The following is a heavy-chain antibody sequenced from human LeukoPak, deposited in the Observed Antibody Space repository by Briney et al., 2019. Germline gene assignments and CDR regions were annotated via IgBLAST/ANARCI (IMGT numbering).Heavy chain of an antibody. CDR3: ASNYDILTGPFDP. D-gene: IGHD3-9*01. CDR1: GYSFTSYW. CDR2: IYPGDSDT. J-gene: IGHJ5*02. V-gene: IGHV5-51*01. Sequence: GESLKISCKGSGYSFTSYWIGWVRQMPGKGLEWMGIIYPGDSDTRYSPSFQGQTTISADKSISTAYLQWGSLKASDTAMYYCASNYDILTGPFDPWGQGTLVTVSS.